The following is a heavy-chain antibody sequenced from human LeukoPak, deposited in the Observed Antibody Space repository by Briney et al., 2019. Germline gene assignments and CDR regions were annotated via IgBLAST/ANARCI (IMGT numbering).Heavy chain of an antibody. V-gene: IGHV4-34*01. D-gene: IGHD2-21*01. Sequence: PSETLSLTCAVYGGSFSGYYWSWIRQPPGKGLEWIGEINHSGSTNYNPSLKSRVTMSVDTSKNQFSLKLSSVTAADTAVYYCARDSRRHVVVVASYYYYGMDVWGQGTTVTVSS. J-gene: IGHJ6*02. CDR1: GGSFSGYY. CDR3: ARDSRRHVVVVASYYYYGMDV. CDR2: INHSGST.